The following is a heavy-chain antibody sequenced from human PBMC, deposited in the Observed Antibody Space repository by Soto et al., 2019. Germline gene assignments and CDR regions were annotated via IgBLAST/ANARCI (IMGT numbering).Heavy chain of an antibody. J-gene: IGHJ3*02. CDR2: IYPGDSDT. CDR1: GYSFTSYW. CDR3: AIPSSSWQWRDAFDI. D-gene: IGHD6-13*01. Sequence: PGESLKISCKGSGYSFTSYWIGWVRQMPGKGLEWMGIIYPGDSDTRYSPSFQGQVTISADKSISTAYLQWSSLKASDTAMYYCAIPSSSWQWRDAFDIWGQGTMVTVSS. V-gene: IGHV5-51*01.